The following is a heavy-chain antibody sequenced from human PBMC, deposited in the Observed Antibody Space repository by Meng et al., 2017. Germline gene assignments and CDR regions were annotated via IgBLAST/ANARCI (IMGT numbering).Heavy chain of an antibody. CDR1: GFIFSSYI. V-gene: IGHV3-21*01. CDR3: ASDSYDYVWGSYRYYFDY. CDR2: ISSSSSYI. J-gene: IGHJ4*02. D-gene: IGHD3-16*02. Sequence: GEALKLYCASSGFIFSSYIMNWVRQAPGEGLEWDSSISSSSSYIYYADSVKGRFTISRDNAKNSLYLTMNCLRAEDTAVYYCASDSYDYVWGSYRYYFDYWGQGTLVTVSS.